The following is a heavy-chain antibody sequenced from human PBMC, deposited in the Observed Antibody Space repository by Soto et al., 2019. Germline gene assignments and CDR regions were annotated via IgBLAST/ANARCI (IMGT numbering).Heavy chain of an antibody. V-gene: IGHV2-5*02. Sequence: SGPTLVNPTQTLTLTCTFSGFSLSTSGVAVGWIRQPPGKALEWLALIYWDDDKRYSPSLKSRLTITKDTSKNQVVLTINNINPVDTATYYCAHRPPERGLATFDPWGQGTLVTVSS. CDR2: IYWDDDK. D-gene: IGHD1-1*01. CDR3: AHRPPERGLATFDP. CDR1: GFSLSTSGVA. J-gene: IGHJ5*02.